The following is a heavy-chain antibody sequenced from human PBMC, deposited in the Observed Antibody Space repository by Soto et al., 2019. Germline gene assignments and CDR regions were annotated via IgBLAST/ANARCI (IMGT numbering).Heavy chain of an antibody. V-gene: IGHV3-30*18. D-gene: IGHD2-8*01. CDR3: SKDRRGGRAVLDS. Sequence: GGSLRLSCAASGFSFSNYVIHWVRQAPGKGLEWVAVISYDGISKYHADSVKGRFTISRDNSKNTLHLQMNSLRAEDTAVYYCSKDRRGGRAVLDSWGQGTPVTVSS. CDR1: GFSFSNYV. CDR2: ISYDGISK. J-gene: IGHJ4*02.